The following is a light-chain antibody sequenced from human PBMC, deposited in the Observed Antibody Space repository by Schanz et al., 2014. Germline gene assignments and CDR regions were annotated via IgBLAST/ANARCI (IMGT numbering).Light chain of an antibody. CDR2: GAS. J-gene: IGKJ2*01. Sequence: EIVLTQSPDTLSLSPGERATLSCRASQSVSSGSLAWYQQKPGQAPRLLIYGASSRATGIPDRFSGSGSGTDFTLTISRLEPEDFAVYYCQQYGSSLYTFGQGTKLEIK. CDR1: QSVSSGS. V-gene: IGKV3-20*01. CDR3: QQYGSSLYT.